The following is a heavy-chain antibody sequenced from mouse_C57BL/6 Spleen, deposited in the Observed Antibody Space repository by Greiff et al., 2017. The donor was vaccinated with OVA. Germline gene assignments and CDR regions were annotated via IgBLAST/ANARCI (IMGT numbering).Heavy chain of an antibody. CDR3: ARSSYYGYDHYYAMDY. Sequence: VQLQQSGAELVRPGTSVKVSCKASGYAFTNYLIEWVKQRPGQGLEWIGVINPGSGGTNYNEKFKGKATLTADKSSSTAYMQLSSLTSEDSAVYFCARSSYYGYDHYYAMDYWGQGTSVTVSS. D-gene: IGHD2-9*01. CDR2: INPGSGGT. V-gene: IGHV1-54*01. J-gene: IGHJ4*01. CDR1: GYAFTNYL.